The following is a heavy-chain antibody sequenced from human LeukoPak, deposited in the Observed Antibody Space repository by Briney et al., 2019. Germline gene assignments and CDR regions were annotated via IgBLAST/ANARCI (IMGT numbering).Heavy chain of an antibody. J-gene: IGHJ6*03. Sequence: GGSLRLSCAASGFTFSSYGMHWVRQAPGKGLEWVAFIRYDGSNKYYADSVKGRFTISRDNSKNTLYLQMNSLRAEDTAVYYCAKAGSGWDPPYYMDVWGKGTTVTVSS. CDR2: IRYDGSNK. CDR1: GFTFSSYG. CDR3: AKAGSGWDPPYYMDV. V-gene: IGHV3-30*02. D-gene: IGHD6-19*01.